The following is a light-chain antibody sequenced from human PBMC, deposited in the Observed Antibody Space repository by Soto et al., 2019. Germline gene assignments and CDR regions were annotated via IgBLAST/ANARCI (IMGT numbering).Light chain of an antibody. CDR1: SSDVGGFEY. V-gene: IGLV2-11*01. CDR2: DVS. Sequence: QSALSQPASVSGSPGQSITISCTGTSSDVGGFEYVSWYQQHPGEAPKVMIYDVSKRPSGVPDRFSGSKSGKTASMTISGLQAEDEADYYCCSYAGSYVFGTGTKLTVL. J-gene: IGLJ1*01. CDR3: CSYAGSYV.